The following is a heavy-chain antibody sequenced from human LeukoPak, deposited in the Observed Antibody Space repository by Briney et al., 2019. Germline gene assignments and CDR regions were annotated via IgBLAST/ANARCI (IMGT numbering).Heavy chain of an antibody. D-gene: IGHD3-10*01. J-gene: IGHJ6*04. CDR3: ARGEMVRGVIEYYYYGMDV. CDR2: IFPIFGTA. CDR1: GGTFSSYA. V-gene: IGHV1-69*13. Sequence: SVKVSCKASGGTFSSYAISWVRQAPGQGLEGMGGIFPIFGTANYAQKFQGRVTITADESTSTAYMELSSLRSEDTAVYYCARGEMVRGVIEYYYYGMDVWGKGTTVTVSS.